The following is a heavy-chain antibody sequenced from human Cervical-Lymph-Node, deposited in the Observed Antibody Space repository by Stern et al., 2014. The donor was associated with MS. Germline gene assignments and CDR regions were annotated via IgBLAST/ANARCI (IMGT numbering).Heavy chain of an antibody. J-gene: IGHJ4*02. CDR3: ARDRDWRFDY. D-gene: IGHD3/OR15-3a*01. CDR1: GFTFSSYS. CDR2: ISTSSTYK. Sequence: EVQLEESGGGLVKPGGSLRLSCAASGFTFSSYSMNWVRRAPGKGLEWVSSISTSSTYKYYADSVKGRFTISRDNAKNSMYLQMNSLRAEDTAVYYCARDRDWRFDYWGQGTLVTVSS. V-gene: IGHV3-21*06.